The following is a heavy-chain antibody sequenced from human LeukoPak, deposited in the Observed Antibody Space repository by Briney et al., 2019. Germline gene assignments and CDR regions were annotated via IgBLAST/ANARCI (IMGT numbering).Heavy chain of an antibody. V-gene: IGHV4-4*07. J-gene: IGHJ3*02. CDR1: GDSISSYY. D-gene: IGHD3-22*01. CDR3: ARDKFPEWDYYDSSGYHDAFDI. Sequence: PSETLSLTCTVSGDSISSYYWSWIRQPAGKGLEWIGRIYTSGSTNYNPSLKSRVTMSVDTSKNQFSLKLSSVTAADTAVYYCARDKFPEWDYYDSSGYHDAFDIWGQGTMVTVSS. CDR2: IYTSGST.